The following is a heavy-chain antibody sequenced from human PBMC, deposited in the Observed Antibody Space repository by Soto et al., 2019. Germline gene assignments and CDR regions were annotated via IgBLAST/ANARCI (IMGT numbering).Heavy chain of an antibody. CDR2: IYYSGST. D-gene: IGHD2-2*01. Sequence: SETLSLTCTVSGGSISSGGYYWIWIRQHPGKGLEWIGYIYYSGSTYYNPSLKSRVTISVDTSKNQFSLKLSSVTAADTAVYYCARWACSSTSCYYYGMDVWGQGTTVTVSS. CDR3: ARWACSSTSCYYYGMDV. CDR1: GGSISSGGYY. J-gene: IGHJ6*02. V-gene: IGHV4-31*03.